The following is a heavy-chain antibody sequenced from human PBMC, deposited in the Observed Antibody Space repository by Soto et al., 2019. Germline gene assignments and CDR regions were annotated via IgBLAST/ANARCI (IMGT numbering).Heavy chain of an antibody. J-gene: IGHJ4*02. D-gene: IGHD6-13*01. CDR2: IYHSGST. CDR1: GGSISSGGYS. V-gene: IGHV4-30-2*01. Sequence: QLQLQESGSGLVKPSQTLSLTCAVSGGSISSGGYSWSWIRQPPGKGLEWIGYIYHSGSTYYNPSLKSRVTISVDRSKNQFSLKLSSVTAADTAVYYCARVVAAAGTFWTFDYWGQGTLVTVSS. CDR3: ARVVAAAGTFWTFDY.